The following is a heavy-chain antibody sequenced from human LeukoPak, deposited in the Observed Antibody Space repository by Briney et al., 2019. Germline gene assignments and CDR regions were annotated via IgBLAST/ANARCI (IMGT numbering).Heavy chain of an antibody. J-gene: IGHJ6*04. CDR2: IKQDGSEK. D-gene: IGHD4-17*01. CDR1: GFTFSNYW. V-gene: IGHV3-7*01. CDR3: ARDRYGVEDV. Sequence: GGSLRLSCAASGFTFSNYWMSWVRQAPGKRLDWVANIKQDGSEKYYVDSVKGRFTISRDNAKNSLYLQMNSLRAEDTAVYYCARDRYGVEDVWGKGSTVTISS.